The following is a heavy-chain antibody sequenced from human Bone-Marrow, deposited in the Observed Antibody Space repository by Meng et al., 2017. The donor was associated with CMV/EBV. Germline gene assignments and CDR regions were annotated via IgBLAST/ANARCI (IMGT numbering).Heavy chain of an antibody. CDR1: GYSFTSYD. V-gene: IGHV1-8*01. CDR3: ARLPHTIFGVVNGMDV. D-gene: IGHD3-3*01. Sequence: ASVKVSCKASGYSFTSYDINWVRQATGQGLERMGWMNPKSGNTVYAQRFQGRVTMTRNTSISTAYMELSSLRSEDTAVYYCARLPHTIFGVVNGMDVWSQGTTVTFSS. J-gene: IGHJ6*02. CDR2: MNPKSGNT.